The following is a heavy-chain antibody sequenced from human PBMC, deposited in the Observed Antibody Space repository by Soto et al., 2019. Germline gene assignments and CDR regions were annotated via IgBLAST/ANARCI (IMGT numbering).Heavy chain of an antibody. J-gene: IGHJ6*02. V-gene: IGHV3-30*18. D-gene: IGHD2-2*01. CDR1: GFTFSSYG. Sequence: LRLSCAASGFTFSSYGMHWVRQAPGKGLEWVAVISYDGSNKYYADSVKGRFTISRDNSKNTLYLQMNSLRAEDTAVYYCAKEMYSGYCSSTSCYPPTLGYYYYGMDVWGQGTTVTVSS. CDR2: ISYDGSNK. CDR3: AKEMYSGYCSSTSCYPPTLGYYYYGMDV.